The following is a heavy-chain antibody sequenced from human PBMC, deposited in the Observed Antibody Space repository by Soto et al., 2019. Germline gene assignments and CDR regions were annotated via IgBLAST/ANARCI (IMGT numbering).Heavy chain of an antibody. CDR1: GGSISSGDYY. D-gene: IGHD2-2*02. CDR3: ARFEVVVPADIGLDP. V-gene: IGHV4-30-4*01. J-gene: IGHJ5*02. Sequence: LSLTCTVSGGSISSGDYYWSCSRQPPGKGLEWIGYIYYSGSTYYNPSLKSRVTISVDTSKNQFSLKLSSVTAADTAVYYCARFEVVVPADIGLDPWGQGTRVTVPS. CDR2: IYYSGST.